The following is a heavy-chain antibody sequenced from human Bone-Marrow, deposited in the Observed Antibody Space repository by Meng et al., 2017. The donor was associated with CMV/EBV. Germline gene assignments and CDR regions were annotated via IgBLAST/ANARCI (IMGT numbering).Heavy chain of an antibody. CDR1: GFTFSSYA. Sequence: GSLKISCAASGFTFSSYAMSWVRQAPGKGLEWVSAISGSGGSTYYADSVKGRFTISRDNSKNTLYLQMNSLRAEDTAVYYCAKDRRSSSFYYYGMDVWGQGTTVTVSS. J-gene: IGHJ6*02. CDR2: ISGSGGST. V-gene: IGHV3-23*01. D-gene: IGHD6-13*01. CDR3: AKDRRSSSFYYYGMDV.